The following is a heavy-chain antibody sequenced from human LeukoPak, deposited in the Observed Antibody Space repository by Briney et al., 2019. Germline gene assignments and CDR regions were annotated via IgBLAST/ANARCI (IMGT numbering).Heavy chain of an antibody. CDR1: GFTFSNAW. D-gene: IGHD4-17*01. Sequence: GGSLRLSCAASGFTFSNAWMSWVRQAPGKGLEWVGRIKIKTDGGTTDYAAPVKVRFTISRDDSKNTLYLQMNSLKTEDTAVYYCTTGGDYASPDYWGQGTLVTVSS. V-gene: IGHV3-15*01. CDR3: TTGGDYASPDY. CDR2: IKIKTDGGTT. J-gene: IGHJ4*02.